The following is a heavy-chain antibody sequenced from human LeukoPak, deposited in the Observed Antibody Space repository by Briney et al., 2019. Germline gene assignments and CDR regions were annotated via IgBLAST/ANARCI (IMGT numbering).Heavy chain of an antibody. CDR2: ISSSSTYT. V-gene: IGHV3-11*05. J-gene: IGHJ4*02. D-gene: IGHD1-26*01. CDR1: GFTFSDHY. Sequence: PGGSLRLPCAASGFTFSDHYMSWIRQAPGKGLEWVSYISSSSTYTNYADSVKGRFTISRDNAKNSLYLQMDSLRAEDTAVYYCARAGGAHDYWGQGTLVTVSS. CDR3: ARAGGAHDY.